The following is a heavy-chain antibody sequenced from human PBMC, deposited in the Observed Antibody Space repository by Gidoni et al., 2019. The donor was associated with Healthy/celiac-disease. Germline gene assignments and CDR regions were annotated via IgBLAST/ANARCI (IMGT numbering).Heavy chain of an antibody. V-gene: IGHV1-3*01. CDR2: INAGNGNT. J-gene: IGHJ4*02. CDR1: GYTFTSYA. Sequence: QVQLVQSGAEVKKPGASVKVSCKASGYTFTSYAMHWVRQAPGQRLEWMGWINAGNGNTKYSQKFQGRVTITRDTSASTAYMELSSLRSEDTAVYYCARVSTIFGEDAPQFDYWGQGTLVTVSS. D-gene: IGHD3-3*01. CDR3: ARVSTIFGEDAPQFDY.